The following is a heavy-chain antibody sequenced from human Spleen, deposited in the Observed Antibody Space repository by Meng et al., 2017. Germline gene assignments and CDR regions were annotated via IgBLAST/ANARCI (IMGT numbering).Heavy chain of an antibody. CDR2: VKSRSDGETI. CDR3: TTVMNAGINDF. CDR1: GFSFRSAW. V-gene: IGHV3-15*01. J-gene: IGHJ4*02. D-gene: IGHD2-2*01. Sequence: GESLKISCAASGFSFRSAWMSWVRQAPGKGLEWIGRVKSRSDGETIDYAAPVKDRFTISRDDAKDTLYLQMDSLKTEDTAVYYCTTVMNAGINDFWGQGTLVTVSS.